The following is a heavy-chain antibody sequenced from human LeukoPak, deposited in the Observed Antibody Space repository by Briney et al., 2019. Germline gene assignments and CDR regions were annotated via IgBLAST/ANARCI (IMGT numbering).Heavy chain of an antibody. CDR3: ARSRWERRPFDY. Sequence: ASVKVSCKASGYTFIGYHIHWVRQAPGQGLEWMGRIHPNSGGTNYAQKFQGRVTMTRDTSISTAYMELSRLRSDDTAVYYCARSRWERRPFDYWGQGTLVTVSS. D-gene: IGHD1-26*01. V-gene: IGHV1-2*06. CDR1: GYTFIGYH. CDR2: IHPNSGGT. J-gene: IGHJ4*02.